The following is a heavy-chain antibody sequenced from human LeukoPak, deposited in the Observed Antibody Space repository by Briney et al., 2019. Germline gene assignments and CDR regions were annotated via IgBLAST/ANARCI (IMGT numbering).Heavy chain of an antibody. D-gene: IGHD6-6*01. Sequence: SETLSLTCAVYGGSFSGYYWSWIRQPPGKGLEWIGYIYYSGSTNYNPSLKSRVTISVDTSKNQFSLKLSSVTAADTAVYYCAREIAARTNWFDPWGQGTLVTVSS. V-gene: IGHV4-59*01. J-gene: IGHJ5*02. CDR2: IYYSGST. CDR1: GGSFSGYY. CDR3: AREIAARTNWFDP.